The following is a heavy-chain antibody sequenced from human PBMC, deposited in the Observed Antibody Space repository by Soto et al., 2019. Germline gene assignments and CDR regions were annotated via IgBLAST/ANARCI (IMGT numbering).Heavy chain of an antibody. CDR1: GFTFSSYA. Sequence: QVQLVESGGGVVQPGRSLRLSCAASGFTFSSYAMHWVRQAPGKGLEWVAVISYDGSNKYYADSVKGRFTIPRDNSKNTLYLQMNRLRAEDTAVYYCARAPSVATTPYYFDYWGQGTLVTVSS. CDR2: ISYDGSNK. D-gene: IGHD5-12*01. CDR3: ARAPSVATTPYYFDY. J-gene: IGHJ4*02. V-gene: IGHV3-30-3*01.